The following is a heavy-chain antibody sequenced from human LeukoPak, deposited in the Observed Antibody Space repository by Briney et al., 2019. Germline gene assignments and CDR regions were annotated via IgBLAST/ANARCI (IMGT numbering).Heavy chain of an antibody. Sequence: PGGSLRLSCAASGFTFSDYYMSWIRQAPGKGLEWVSYITNSGSRMYYTDSVKGRFTISRDNAKKSLYLQINSLRAEDTAVYYCTKEGGDYYDSSGYLDYWGRGTLVTVSS. CDR2: ITNSGSRM. J-gene: IGHJ4*02. D-gene: IGHD3-22*01. V-gene: IGHV3-11*04. CDR3: TKEGGDYYDSSGYLDY. CDR1: GFTFSDYY.